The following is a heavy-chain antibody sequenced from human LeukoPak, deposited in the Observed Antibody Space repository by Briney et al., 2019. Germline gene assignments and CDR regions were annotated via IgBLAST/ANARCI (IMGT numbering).Heavy chain of an antibody. CDR3: AKDSIRDTAMERGWFDP. D-gene: IGHD5-18*01. Sequence: GGSLRLSCAASGFTFDDYAMHWVRQAPGKGLEWVSLISGDGGSTYYADSVKGRFTISRDNSKNSLYLQMNSLGTEDTALYYCAKDSIRDTAMERGWFDPWGQGTLVTVSS. V-gene: IGHV3-43*02. J-gene: IGHJ5*02. CDR1: GFTFDDYA. CDR2: ISGDGGST.